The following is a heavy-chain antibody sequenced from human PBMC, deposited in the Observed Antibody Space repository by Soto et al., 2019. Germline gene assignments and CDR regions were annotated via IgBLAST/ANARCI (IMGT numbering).Heavy chain of an antibody. V-gene: IGHV4-61*01. CDR2: IYYSGST. CDR3: ASVIVAGGWFDAFDI. D-gene: IGHD3-22*01. J-gene: IGHJ3*02. Sequence: SETLSLTCTVSGGSVSSGSYYWSWIRQPPGKGLEWIGYIYYSGSTNYNPSLKSRVTISVDTSKNQFSLKLSSVTAADTAVYYCASVIVAGGWFDAFDIWGQGTMVTVSS. CDR1: GGSVSSGSYY.